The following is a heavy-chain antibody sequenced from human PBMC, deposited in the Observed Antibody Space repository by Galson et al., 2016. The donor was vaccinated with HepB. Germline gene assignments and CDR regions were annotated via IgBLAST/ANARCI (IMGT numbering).Heavy chain of an antibody. Sequence: SLRLSCAASGFTFSTYGMHWVRQAPGKGLEWVALISYDGKSESYADSVKGRVTISRDNSKNTLDLQMHSLRGEDTAVYYCTRELGAGYTTWFDTWGQGTLVTVSS. J-gene: IGHJ5*02. V-gene: IGHV3-30*03. CDR3: TRELGAGYTTWFDT. CDR2: ISYDGKSE. CDR1: GFTFSTYG. D-gene: IGHD1-1*01.